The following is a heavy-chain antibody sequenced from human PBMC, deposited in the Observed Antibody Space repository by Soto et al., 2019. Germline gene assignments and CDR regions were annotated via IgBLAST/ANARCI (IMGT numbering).Heavy chain of an antibody. CDR2: IGGSGGST. CDR1: GFTFSSYA. CDR3: AKDPYYYDTSEMDV. Sequence: GGSLRLSCAASGFTFSSYAMSWVRQAPGKGLEWVSAIGGSGGSTYYADSVKGRFTISRDNSKNTLFLQMDSLRAEDTAVYYCAKDPYYYDTSEMDVWGQGTTVTVSS. J-gene: IGHJ6*02. D-gene: IGHD3-22*01. V-gene: IGHV3-23*01.